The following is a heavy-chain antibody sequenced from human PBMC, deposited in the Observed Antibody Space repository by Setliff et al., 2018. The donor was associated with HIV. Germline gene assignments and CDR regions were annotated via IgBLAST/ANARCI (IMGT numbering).Heavy chain of an antibody. Sequence: GASVKVSCKASGYRFISYGITWVRQAPGQGPAWMGYMSVYNAKADYAQKFQGRVTMTTDTSTSTVYMELRSLTSDDTAVYYCARGVGATSAQHWGQGTLVTVSS. CDR1: GYRFISYG. J-gene: IGHJ1*01. CDR2: MSVYNAKA. D-gene: IGHD1-26*01. V-gene: IGHV1-18*01. CDR3: ARGVGATSAQH.